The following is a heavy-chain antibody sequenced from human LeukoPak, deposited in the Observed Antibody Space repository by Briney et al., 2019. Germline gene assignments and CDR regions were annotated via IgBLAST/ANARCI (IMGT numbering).Heavy chain of an antibody. CDR3: ARVRKYSGYYSWYFDL. Sequence: GGSLRLSCAASGFTFSSYDMHWVRQATGKGLEWVSAIGTDGDTYYPGSVKGRFTISRENAKNSLYLQMNSLRAGDTAVYYCARVRKYSGYYSWYFDLWGRGTLVTVSS. D-gene: IGHD5-12*01. J-gene: IGHJ2*01. CDR1: GFTFSSYD. V-gene: IGHV3-13*01. CDR2: IGTDGDT.